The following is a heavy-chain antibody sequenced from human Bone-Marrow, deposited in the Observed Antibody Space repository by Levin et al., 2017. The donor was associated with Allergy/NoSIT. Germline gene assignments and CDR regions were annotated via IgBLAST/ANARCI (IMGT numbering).Heavy chain of an antibody. CDR1: GFTFSSYN. CDR2: ISSSSSTI. D-gene: IGHD3-10*01. V-gene: IGHV3-48*04. CDR3: ARDRGSGSYRAFDM. J-gene: IGHJ3*02. Sequence: PGGSLRLSCAASGFTFSSYNMNWVRQAPGKGLEWVSYISSSSSTIYYADSVKGRFTISRDNAKNSLYLQMNSLRAEDTAVYYCARDRGSGSYRAFDMWGQGTMVIVSS.